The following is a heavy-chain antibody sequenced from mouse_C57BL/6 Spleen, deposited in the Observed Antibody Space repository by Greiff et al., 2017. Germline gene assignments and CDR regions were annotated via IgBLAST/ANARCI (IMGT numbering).Heavy chain of an antibody. CDR3: VLDSSGYGYYFDY. Sequence: EVKLVESGGGLVQPKGSLKLSCAASGFSFNTYAMNWVRQAPGKGLEWVARIRSKSNNYATYYADSVKDRFTISRDDSESMLYLQMNNLKTEDTAMYYCVLDSSGYGYYFDYWGQGTTLTVSS. CDR2: IRSKSNNYAT. J-gene: IGHJ2*01. V-gene: IGHV10-1*01. CDR1: GFSFNTYA. D-gene: IGHD3-2*02.